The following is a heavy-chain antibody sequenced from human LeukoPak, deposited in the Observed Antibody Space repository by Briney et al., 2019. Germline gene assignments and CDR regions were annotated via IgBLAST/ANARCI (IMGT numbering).Heavy chain of an antibody. Sequence: GGSLRLSCIGSGFMFHDYVMHWVRQVPGMGLEWVAGVSWNSDHIGYADSVKGRFTISRDNDRNTLHLEMKGLRVDDTAIYFCTRSPSFTLGGGYLDSWGLGSLVTVSS. CDR3: TRSPSFTLGGGYLDS. D-gene: IGHD3-16*01. CDR2: VSWNSDHI. V-gene: IGHV3-9*01. J-gene: IGHJ4*02. CDR1: GFMFHDYV.